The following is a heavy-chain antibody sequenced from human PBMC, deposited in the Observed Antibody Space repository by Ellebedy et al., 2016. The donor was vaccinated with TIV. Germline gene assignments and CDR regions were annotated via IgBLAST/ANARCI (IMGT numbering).Heavy chain of an antibody. CDR1: GFTFSNYW. J-gene: IGHJ4*02. D-gene: IGHD2-2*02. CDR3: ARLVHLYTSTANVYFFDS. Sequence: PGGSLRLSCVVSGFTFSNYWMSWVRQAPGKGLEWVANIKQEGNEKYYVDSVRGRFTISRDDSRNTLHLQMNSLRVEDTAVYYCARLVHLYTSTANVYFFDSWGQGTLVTVSS. CDR2: IKQEGNEK. V-gene: IGHV3-7*01.